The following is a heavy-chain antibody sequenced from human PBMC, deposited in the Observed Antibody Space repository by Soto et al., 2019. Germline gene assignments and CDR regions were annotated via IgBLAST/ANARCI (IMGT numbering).Heavy chain of an antibody. D-gene: IGHD5-18*01. CDR2: IIPIFGTA. CDR1: GGTFSSYA. V-gene: IGHV1-69*13. Sequence: GASVKVSCKASGGTFSSYAISWVRQAPGQGLEWMGGIIPIFGTANYARKFQGRVTITADESTSTAYMELSSLRSEDTAVYYCARTDSKYRYGPYTFDYWGQGTLVTVSS. J-gene: IGHJ4*02. CDR3: ARTDSKYRYGPYTFDY.